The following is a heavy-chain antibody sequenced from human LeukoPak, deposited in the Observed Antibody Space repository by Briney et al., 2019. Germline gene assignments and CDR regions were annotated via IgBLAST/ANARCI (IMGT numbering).Heavy chain of an antibody. CDR1: GFTFSSYS. V-gene: IGHV3-48*01. D-gene: IGHD3-10*01. CDR2: ISSSSSTI. J-gene: IGHJ4*02. CDR3: ARGSDYYGSGSYYD. Sequence: GGSLRLSCAASGFTFSSYSMNWVRQAPGKGLEWVSYISSSSSTIYYAGSVKGRFTISRDNAKNSLYLQMNSLRAEDTAVYYCARGSDYYGSGSYYDWGQGTLVTVSS.